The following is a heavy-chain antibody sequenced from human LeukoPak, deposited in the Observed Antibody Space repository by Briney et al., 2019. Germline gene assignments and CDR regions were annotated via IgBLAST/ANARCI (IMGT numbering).Heavy chain of an antibody. CDR3: ARGWLAENTVVTPYNY. CDR1: GGTFSRYA. CDR2: IIPIFGTP. V-gene: IGHV1-69*01. J-gene: IGHJ4*02. D-gene: IGHD4-23*01. Sequence: SVKVSCKASGGTFSRYAISWVRQAPGQGLEWMGGIIPIFGTPNYAQKFQGRVTITADESTSTAYMELSSLRSEDTAVYYCARGWLAENTVVTPYNYWGQGTLVTVSS.